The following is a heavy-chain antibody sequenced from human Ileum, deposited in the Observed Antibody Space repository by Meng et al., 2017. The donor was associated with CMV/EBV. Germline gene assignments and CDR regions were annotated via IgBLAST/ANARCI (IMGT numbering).Heavy chain of an antibody. D-gene: IGHD5-18*01. CDR2: IWYDGSNK. Sequence: FTFRTYGMHWVRQAPGKWLEWVAVIWYDGSNKYYADSVQGRFTISRDNSKNTLYLHMNSLRAEDTAVYYCAKDYAGGYIYGYEGFDSWGQGTLVTVSS. J-gene: IGHJ4*02. CDR1: FTFRTYG. CDR3: AKDYAGGYIYGYEGFDS. V-gene: IGHV3-33*06.